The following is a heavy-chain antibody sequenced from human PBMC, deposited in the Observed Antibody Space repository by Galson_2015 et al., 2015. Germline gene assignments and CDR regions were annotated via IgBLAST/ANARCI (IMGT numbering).Heavy chain of an antibody. Sequence: SLRLSCAASGFTFDDYAMHWVRQAPGKGLEWVSGISWNSGSIGYADSAKGRFTISRDNAKNSLYLQMNSQRAEDTALYYCAKGGRGITMVRGVTFDYWGQGTLVTVSS. D-gene: IGHD3-10*01. J-gene: IGHJ4*02. CDR1: GFTFDDYA. CDR2: ISWNSGSI. V-gene: IGHV3-9*01. CDR3: AKGGRGITMVRGVTFDY.